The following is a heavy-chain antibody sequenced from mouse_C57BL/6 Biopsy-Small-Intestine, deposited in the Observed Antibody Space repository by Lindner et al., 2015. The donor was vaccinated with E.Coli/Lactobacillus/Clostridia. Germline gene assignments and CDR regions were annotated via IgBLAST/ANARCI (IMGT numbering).Heavy chain of an antibody. CDR3: AREDSPYWYFDV. Sequence: VQLQESGPELVKPGASVQLSCKASGYTFTSYVINWVKQRPGQGLEWIGWICPRDGTTSYNERFKGKATLTVDTSSSTAFMDLHSLTSEDSAVYFCAREDSPYWYFDVWGTGTTVTVSS. CDR2: ICPRDGTT. CDR1: GYTFTSYV. J-gene: IGHJ1*03. V-gene: IGHV1-85*01.